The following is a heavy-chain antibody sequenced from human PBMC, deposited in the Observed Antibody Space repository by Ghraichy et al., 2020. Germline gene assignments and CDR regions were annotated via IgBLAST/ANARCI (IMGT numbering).Heavy chain of an antibody. J-gene: IGHJ3*01. CDR3: ARGGDPPV. V-gene: IGHV4-59*11. D-gene: IGHD2-21*02. Sequence: GSLRLSCTVSGGSMTSHYWNWIRQPPGKGLEWIGHMYHTGNSNYNPSLKSRVTMSVYTSDNQFSLRLSSVTAADTAMYFCARGGDPPVWGQGTLVTVSA. CDR2: MYHTGNS. CDR1: GGSMTSHY.